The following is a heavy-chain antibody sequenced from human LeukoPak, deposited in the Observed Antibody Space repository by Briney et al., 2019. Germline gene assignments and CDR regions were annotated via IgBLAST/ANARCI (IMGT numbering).Heavy chain of an antibody. CDR2: ITGNGATT. D-gene: IGHD5-24*01. Sequence: GGSLRLSCAASGFSFSNYGMNWVRQAPGKGLEWVSGITGNGATTYYADSVKGRFTISRDNSKNTLYLQMNSLRAEDTAVYYCAKEVLNGYNLFDYWGQGTLVTVSS. J-gene: IGHJ4*02. V-gene: IGHV3-23*01. CDR3: AKEVLNGYNLFDY. CDR1: GFSFSNYG.